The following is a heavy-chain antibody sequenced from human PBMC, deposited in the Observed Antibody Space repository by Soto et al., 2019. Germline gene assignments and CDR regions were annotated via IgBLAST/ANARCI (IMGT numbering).Heavy chain of an antibody. CDR2: TDYRSKWYE. CDR1: GDTFCSNSAA. D-gene: IGHD3-3*01. CDR3: ARDVSTIFGVFIFPILGNDG. J-gene: IGHJ4*03. V-gene: IGHV6-1*01. Sequence: ETLSLTCAISGDTFCSNSAAWSCIRQSPSRGREWLGRTDYRSKWYEDYAVAGKSRITINPDTSKNQFSLQLNAETPDDTAVYYGARDVSTIFGVFIFPILGNDGRGQGAHVTRSS.